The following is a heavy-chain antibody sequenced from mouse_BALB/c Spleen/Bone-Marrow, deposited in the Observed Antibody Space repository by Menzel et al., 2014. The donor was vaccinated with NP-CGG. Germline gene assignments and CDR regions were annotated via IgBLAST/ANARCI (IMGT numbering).Heavy chain of an antibody. CDR2: ISSGGSYT. CDR3: TRDQFITTATRAMDY. CDR1: GFTFSSYV. Sequence: EVQVVESGGGLVKPGGSLKLSCAASGFTFSSYVMSWVRRSPEKRLEWVAEISSGGSYTYYPDTVTGRFTISRDNAKNTLYLEMSSLRSEDTAIYYCTRDQFITTATRAMDYWGQGTSVTVSS. V-gene: IGHV5-9-4*01. D-gene: IGHD1-2*01. J-gene: IGHJ4*01.